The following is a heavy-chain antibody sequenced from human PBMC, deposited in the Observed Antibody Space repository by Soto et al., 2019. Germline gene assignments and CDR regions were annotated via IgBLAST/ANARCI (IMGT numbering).Heavy chain of an antibody. D-gene: IGHD5-12*01. CDR2: ISGSGGST. CDR1: GFTFATYA. J-gene: IGHJ3*02. CDR3: AKQSGYNFGHFDI. Sequence: GGSLRLSCAASGFTFATYAMSWVRQAPGKGLEWVSTISGSGGSTYYADSVKGRFAISRDNSKNTLYLQMNSLRAEDTAVYYCAKQSGYNFGHFDIWGQGTMVTVAS. V-gene: IGHV3-23*01.